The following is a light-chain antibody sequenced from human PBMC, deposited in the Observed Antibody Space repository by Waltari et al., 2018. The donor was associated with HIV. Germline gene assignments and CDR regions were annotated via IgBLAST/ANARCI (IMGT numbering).Light chain of an antibody. CDR2: GAS. CDR3: HQYGSTPRT. CDR1: QSVTNNH. V-gene: IGKV3-20*01. J-gene: IGKJ1*01. Sequence: EIVLTQSPGTLSLSPGERATLSRRASQSVTNNHLAWSQHKPGQTPRLLIYGASSRATGMPDRFSGSGSGTDFTLTISRLEPEDFAVYYCHQYGSTPRTFGQGTRVEIK.